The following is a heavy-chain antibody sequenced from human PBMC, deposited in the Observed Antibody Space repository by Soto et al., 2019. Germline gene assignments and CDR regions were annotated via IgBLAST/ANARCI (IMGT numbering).Heavy chain of an antibody. D-gene: IGHD2-21*02. J-gene: IGHJ4*02. CDR2: ISRGRRYI. Sequence: GGSLRLTCAVSGFTSCSCRMNLVRQVPGQELEWVSSISRGRRYIYYANSVKGRCTISIDNAKNSLYTQMNSRRVEDMAMTYCARGTRGMSYCGGDCSRNFFGYWGQGNLVTV. CDR3: ARGTRGMSYCGGDCSRNFFGY. CDR1: GFTSCSCR. V-gene: IGHV3-21*01.